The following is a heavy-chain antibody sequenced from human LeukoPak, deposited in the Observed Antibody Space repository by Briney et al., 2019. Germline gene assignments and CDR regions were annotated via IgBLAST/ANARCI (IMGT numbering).Heavy chain of an antibody. V-gene: IGHV1-69*04. Sequence: SVKVSCKASGGTFSSYAISWVRQAPGQGLEWMGRIIPILGIANYAQKFQGRVTITADKSTSTAYMELSSLRSEDTAVYYCATGKIVGAYYYYYGMDVWGQGTTVTVSS. CDR3: ATGKIVGAYYYYYGMDV. D-gene: IGHD1-26*01. CDR2: IIPILGIA. CDR1: GGTFSSYA. J-gene: IGHJ6*02.